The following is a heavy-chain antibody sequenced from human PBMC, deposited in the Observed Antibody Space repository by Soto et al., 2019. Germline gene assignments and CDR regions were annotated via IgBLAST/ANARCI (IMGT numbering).Heavy chain of an antibody. J-gene: IGHJ6*01. CDR1: YS. CDR2: IYYSGST. CDR3: ARFYYDSIGYPATTYIYYHGIDV. V-gene: IGHV4-39*01. D-gene: IGHD3-22*01. Sequence: YSCACICLPPGKGLEWIGNIYYSGSTYYNPSLKSRVTISVDTSKNQFSLKLSSVTAADTAVYYCARFYYDSIGYPATTYIYYHGIDV.